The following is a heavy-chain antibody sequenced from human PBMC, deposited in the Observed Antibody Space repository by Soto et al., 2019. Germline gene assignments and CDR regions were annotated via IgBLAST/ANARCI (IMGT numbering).Heavy chain of an antibody. J-gene: IGHJ4*02. CDR2: ISYDGSNK. CDR1: GFTFSSYG. CDR3: AKSPGVAARPQTYYFDY. D-gene: IGHD6-6*01. V-gene: IGHV3-30*18. Sequence: QVQLVESGGGVVQPGRSLRLSCAASGFTFSSYGMHWVRQAPGKGLEWVAVISYDGSNKYYADSVKGRFTISRDNSKNTLYLQMNSLRAEDTAVYYCAKSPGVAARPQTYYFDYWGQGTLVTVSS.